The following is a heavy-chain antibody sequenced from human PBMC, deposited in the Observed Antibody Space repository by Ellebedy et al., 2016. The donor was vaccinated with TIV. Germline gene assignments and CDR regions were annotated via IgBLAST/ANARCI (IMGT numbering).Heavy chain of an antibody. V-gene: IGHV3-48*03. J-gene: IGHJ6*02. Sequence: PGGSLRLSCAASGFTFSIYELNWVSQAPGKGLEWVSYISSSGSGSTKHYADSVKGRFTISRDNAKNSLYLQMNSLRVEDTAVYYCARYSSGWPKGMDVWGPGTTVTVSS. D-gene: IGHD6-19*01. CDR2: ISSSGSGSTK. CDR3: ARYSSGWPKGMDV. CDR1: GFTFSIYE.